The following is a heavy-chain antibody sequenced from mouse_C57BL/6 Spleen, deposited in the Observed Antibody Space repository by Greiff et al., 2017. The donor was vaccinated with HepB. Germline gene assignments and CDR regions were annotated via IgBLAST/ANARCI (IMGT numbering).Heavy chain of an antibody. V-gene: IGHV2-2*01. CDR1: GFSLTSYG. D-gene: IGHD2-1*01. CDR2: IWSGGST. CDR3: ARNPLYGNYGFDY. J-gene: IGHJ2*01. Sequence: VQGVESGPGLVQPSQSLSITCTVSGFSLTSYGVHWVRQSPGKGLEWLGVIWSGGSTDYNAAFISRLSISKDNSKSQVFFKMNSLQADDTAIYYCARNPLYGNYGFDYWGQGTTLTVSS.